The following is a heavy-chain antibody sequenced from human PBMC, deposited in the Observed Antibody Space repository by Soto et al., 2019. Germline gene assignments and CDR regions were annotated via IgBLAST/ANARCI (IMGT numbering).Heavy chain of an antibody. CDR3: ARDRGATGTYYGMDV. D-gene: IGHD4-17*01. V-gene: IGHV4-31*03. J-gene: IGHJ6*02. Sequence: SETLSLTCTVSGGSISSGGYYWSWIRQHPGKGLEWIGYIYYSGSTYYNPSLKSRVTISVDTSKNQFSLKLSSVTAADTAVYYCARDRGATGTYYGMDVWGQGTTVTVSS. CDR1: GGSISSGGYY. CDR2: IYYSGST.